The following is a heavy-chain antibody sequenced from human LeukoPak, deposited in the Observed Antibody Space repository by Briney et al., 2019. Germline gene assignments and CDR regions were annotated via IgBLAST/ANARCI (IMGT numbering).Heavy chain of an antibody. CDR2: ISYDGTSQ. CDR3: AKGDTPVVSSLGYYYVMDV. D-gene: IGHD5-18*01. V-gene: IGHV3-30*18. CDR1: GFTFNTYG. J-gene: IGHJ6*02. Sequence: GRSLRLSCTASGFTFNTYGMHWVRQAPGKGLEWVAVISYDGTSQYYADSLRGRFTISRDNSKNTLYLQINSLKTADTAVYYCAKGDTPVVSSLGYYYVMDVWGHGTAVSVSS.